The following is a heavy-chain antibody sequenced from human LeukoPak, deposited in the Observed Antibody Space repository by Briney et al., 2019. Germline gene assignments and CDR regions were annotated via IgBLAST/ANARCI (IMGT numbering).Heavy chain of an antibody. CDR1: GFTFSSYG. CDR3: AKDLTYSYYFYMDV. CDR2: IRSDGSNE. Sequence: GGSLRLSCAASGFTFSSYGVHWVRQAPGKGLEGVAFIRSDGSNEYYGDSVKGRFTISRDNSKNTLYLQMNSLRPEDTAIYYCAKDLTYSYYFYMDVWGKGTTVTVSS. V-gene: IGHV3-30*02. J-gene: IGHJ6*03.